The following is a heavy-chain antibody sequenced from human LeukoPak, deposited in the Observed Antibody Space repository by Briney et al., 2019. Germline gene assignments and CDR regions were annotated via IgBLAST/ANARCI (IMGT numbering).Heavy chain of an antibody. CDR3: ARGPYSYDSSGAFDI. CDR1: GDSISSGDYY. D-gene: IGHD3-22*01. J-gene: IGHJ3*02. V-gene: IGHV4-61*02. Sequence: PSETLSLTCTVSGDSISSGDYYWSWIRQPAGRGLEWIGRISSSGSTNYNPSLKSRVTISVDTSKNQFSLKLSSVTAADTAVYFCARGPYSYDSSGAFDIWGQGTMVTVSS. CDR2: ISSSGST.